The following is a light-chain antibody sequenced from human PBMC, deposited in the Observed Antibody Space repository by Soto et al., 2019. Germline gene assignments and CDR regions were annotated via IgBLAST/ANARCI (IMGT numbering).Light chain of an antibody. V-gene: IGKV4-1*01. CDR3: QQYFSTPFT. Sequence: DIVMTQSPDSLAVSLGERATINCKSSQIVLYNSNNKNYLAWYQQKPGQPPKLLISWASTRESGVPDRFSGSGSGTDFTLTISSLQAEDVAVYYCQQYFSTPFTFGPGTKVDFK. J-gene: IGKJ3*01. CDR2: WAS. CDR1: QIVLYNSNNKNY.